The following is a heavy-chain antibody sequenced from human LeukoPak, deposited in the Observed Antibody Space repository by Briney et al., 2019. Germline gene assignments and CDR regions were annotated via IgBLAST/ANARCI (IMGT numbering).Heavy chain of an antibody. CDR3: AKGSDGYNSWYFDY. CDR1: GFTFSEYA. CDR2: ISGNGGTT. D-gene: IGHD5-24*01. V-gene: IGHV3-23*01. Sequence: GGSLRLSCAASGFTFSEYAMSWVRQAPGQGLELVSNISGNGGTTHYGDPVKGRFTISRDNSKNMHFLQMNSLRAEDTAVYYCAKGSDGYNSWYFDYWGQGILVTVSS. J-gene: IGHJ4*02.